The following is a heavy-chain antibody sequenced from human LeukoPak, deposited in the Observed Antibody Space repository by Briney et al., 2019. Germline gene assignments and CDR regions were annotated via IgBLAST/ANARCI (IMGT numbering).Heavy chain of an antibody. J-gene: IGHJ5*02. CDR1: GFTFNNFA. CDR3: AKDGRYSGYDFAES. Sequence: GSLRLSCTASGFTFNNFAMSWVRQAPGEGLEWLASLTGSGHQIYYADSVKGRFTISRDNSENTLYLVMNNLRAEDTAIYYCAKDGRYSGYDFAESWGQGTLVTVSS. CDR2: LTGSGHQI. V-gene: IGHV3-23*01. D-gene: IGHD5-12*01.